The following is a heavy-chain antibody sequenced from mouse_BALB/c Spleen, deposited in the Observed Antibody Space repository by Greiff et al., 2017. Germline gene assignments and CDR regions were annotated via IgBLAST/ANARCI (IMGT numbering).Heavy chain of an antibody. D-gene: IGHD2-1*01. CDR3: ARGGLWYPDY. Sequence: VKLVESGAELVRPGSSVKISCKASGYAFSSYWMNWVKQRPGQGLEWIGQIYPGDGDTNYNGKFKGKATLTADKSSSTAYMQLSSLTSEDSAVYFCARGGLWYPDYWGQGTTLTVSS. J-gene: IGHJ2*01. CDR1: GYAFSSYW. CDR2: IYPGDGDT. V-gene: IGHV1-80*01.